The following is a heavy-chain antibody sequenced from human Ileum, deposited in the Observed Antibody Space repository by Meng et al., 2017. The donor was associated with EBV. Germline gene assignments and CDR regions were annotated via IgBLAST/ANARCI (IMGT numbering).Heavy chain of an antibody. V-gene: IGHV4-30-4*01. CDR3: ARDGGGGSGSYYRWFES. Sequence: QVQLQESGPGLVXPXXXXXLTXAXXXGSINGGNYYWSWIRQPPGKGLEWIGYIYYSGNTYYNPSLKSRVTISVDTSKNQFSLNLNSVTAADTAVYYCARDGGGGSGSYYRWFESWGQGTLVTVSS. J-gene: IGHJ5*01. CDR2: IYYSGNT. D-gene: IGHD3-10*01. CDR1: XGSINGGNYY.